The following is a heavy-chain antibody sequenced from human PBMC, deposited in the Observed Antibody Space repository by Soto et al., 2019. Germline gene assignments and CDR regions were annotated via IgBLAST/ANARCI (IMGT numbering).Heavy chain of an antibody. CDR1: GGSISSSNW. J-gene: IGHJ6*02. D-gene: IGHD6-6*01. V-gene: IGHV4-4*02. CDR2: IYHSGST. Sequence: SETLSLTCAVSGGSISSSNWWSWVCQPPGKGLEWIGEIYHSGSTNYNPSLKSRVTISVDKSKNQFSLKLSSVTAADTAVYYCARGDSSSSSYYYYYGMDVWGQGTTVTVSS. CDR3: ARGDSSSSSYYYYYGMDV.